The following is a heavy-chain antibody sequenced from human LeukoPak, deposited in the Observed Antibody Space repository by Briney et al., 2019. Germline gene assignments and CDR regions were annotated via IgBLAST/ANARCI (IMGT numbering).Heavy chain of an antibody. CDR2: IWYDGSNK. D-gene: IGHD6-6*01. J-gene: IGHJ4*03. Sequence: PGRSLRLSCAASGFTFSSYAIHWVRQAPGKGLEWVAFIWYDGSNKYYAHSVKGRFTISRDNSKNTLYLQMNSLRAQDTAVYYCATDRIGARHFLGYWGQGTLVTVSS. V-gene: IGHV3-30*04. CDR1: GFTFSSYA. CDR3: ATDRIGARHFLGY.